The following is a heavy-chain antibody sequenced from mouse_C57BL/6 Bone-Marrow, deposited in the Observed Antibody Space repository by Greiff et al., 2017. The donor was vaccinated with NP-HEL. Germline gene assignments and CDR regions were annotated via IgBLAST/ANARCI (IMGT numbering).Heavy chain of an antibody. CDR2: ISSGSSTT. CDR1: GFTFSDYG. CDR3: ERPIYDGYYIYWYFDG. D-gene: IGHD2-3*01. J-gene: IGHJ1*03. Sequence: DVQLVESGGGLVKPGGSLKLSCAASGFTFSDYGMHWVREAPEKGLEWVAYISSGSSTTYYADTVKGRFTISRDHAKNTLFLQMTSLRSENTAMYYCERPIYDGYYIYWYFDGWGTGTTVTVSS. V-gene: IGHV5-17*01.